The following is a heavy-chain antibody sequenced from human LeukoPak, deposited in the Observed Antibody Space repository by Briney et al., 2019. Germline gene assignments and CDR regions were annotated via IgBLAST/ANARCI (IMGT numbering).Heavy chain of an antibody. D-gene: IGHD3-9*01. CDR3: AKDPKIFWPAPFDY. J-gene: IGHJ4*02. CDR2: ISPGGGTT. CDR1: GFAFGSEA. Sequence: GGSLRLSCAVSGFAFGSEAMSWVRQSPARGLEWVASISPGGGTTYYADYVKGRFTISRDNSKNSLFVQVNSLRAEDTAVYFCAKDPKIFWPAPFDYWGQGTLVTVSS. V-gene: IGHV3-23*01.